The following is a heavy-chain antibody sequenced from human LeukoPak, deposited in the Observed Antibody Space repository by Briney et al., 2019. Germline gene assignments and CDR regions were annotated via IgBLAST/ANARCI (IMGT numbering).Heavy chain of an antibody. CDR2: INPDSGDT. D-gene: IGHD3-3*01. CDR3: AAVASIRRFYFDF. J-gene: IGHJ4*02. V-gene: IGHV1-2*02. Sequence: ASVKVSCKASGYSFTGYYIHWVRQAPGQGLEWMGWINPDSGDTEYSQRFQGRITLTSDTSVTTAYMELSSLRSDDTAIFYCAAVASIRRFYFDFWGQGTLVTVSS. CDR1: GYSFTGYY.